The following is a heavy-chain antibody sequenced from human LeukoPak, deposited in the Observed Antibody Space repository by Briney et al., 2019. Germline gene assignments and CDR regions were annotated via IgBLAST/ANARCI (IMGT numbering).Heavy chain of an antibody. V-gene: IGHV3-74*01. D-gene: IGHD6-6*01. J-gene: IGHJ4*02. CDR1: GFTFGSPW. Sequence: GSLRLSCAASGFTFGSPWMHWVRQAPGKGLVWVSRINSDGSATAYADSVKGRFTISRDNAENTLYLQMNSLRAEDTAVYYCARGPNSNWSGLDFWGQGTLLTVSS. CDR2: INSDGSAT. CDR3: ARGPNSNWSGLDF.